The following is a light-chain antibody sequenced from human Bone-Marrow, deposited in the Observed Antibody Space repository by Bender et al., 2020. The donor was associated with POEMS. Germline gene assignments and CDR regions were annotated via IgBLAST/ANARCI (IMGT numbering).Light chain of an antibody. CDR3: SSYTSSDTLV. CDR2: DVS. Sequence: QSALTQPASVSGSPGQSITISCTGTRSDVGGYKYVSWYQQHPGKAPKLIVYDVSDRPSGVSNRFSGSKSGNTASLTISGLQPEDEADYYCSSYTSSDTLVFGGGTKLTVL. CDR1: RSDVGGYKY. J-gene: IGLJ3*02. V-gene: IGLV2-14*03.